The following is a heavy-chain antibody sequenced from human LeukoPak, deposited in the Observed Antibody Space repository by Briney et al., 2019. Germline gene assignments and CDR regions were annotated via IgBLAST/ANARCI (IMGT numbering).Heavy chain of an antibody. CDR1: GYTFPSYF. J-gene: IGHJ4*02. Sequence: EASVKVSCKASGYTFPSYFMHWVRQAPGQGLEWMGIINPTGGSTTYAQKFQGRVTMTRDTSTSTVYMELSSLRSEDTAVYYCATPIDPAVAGTFDYWGQGTLVTVSS. CDR2: INPTGGST. V-gene: IGHV1-46*01. D-gene: IGHD6-19*01. CDR3: ATPIDPAVAGTFDY.